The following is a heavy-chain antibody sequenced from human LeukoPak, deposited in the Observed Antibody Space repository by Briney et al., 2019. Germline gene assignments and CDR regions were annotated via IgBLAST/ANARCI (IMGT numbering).Heavy chain of an antibody. CDR2: FDPEDGET. V-gene: IGHV1-24*01. D-gene: IGHD6-13*01. J-gene: IGHJ4*02. CDR3: ATVGSGYSSSDGDY. Sequence: ASVKVSCKVSGYTLTELSMHWVRQAPGKGLEWRGGFDPEDGETIYAQKFQGRVTMTEDTSTDTAYMELSSLRSEDTAVYYCATVGSGYSSSDGDYWGQGTLVTVSS. CDR1: GYTLTELS.